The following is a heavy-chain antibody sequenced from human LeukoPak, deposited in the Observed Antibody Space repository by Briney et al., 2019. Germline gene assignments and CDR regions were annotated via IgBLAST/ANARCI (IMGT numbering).Heavy chain of an antibody. CDR3: ARDGDGYNLLDY. J-gene: IGHJ4*02. V-gene: IGHV1-69*05. D-gene: IGHD5-24*01. CDR1: GGTFSSYA. Sequence: SVKVSCRASGGTFSSYAISWVRQAPGQGLEWMGRIIPIFGTANYAQKFQGRVTITTDESTSTAYMELSSLRSEDTAVYYCARDGDGYNLLDYWGQGTLVTVSS. CDR2: IIPIFGTA.